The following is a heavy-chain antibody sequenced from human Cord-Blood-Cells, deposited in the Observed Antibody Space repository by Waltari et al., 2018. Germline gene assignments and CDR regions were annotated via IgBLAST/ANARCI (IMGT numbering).Heavy chain of an antibody. CDR1: GYSISSGYY. D-gene: IGHD6-6*01. V-gene: IGHV4-38-2*02. Sequence: QVQLQESGPGLVKPSETLSLTCTVSGYSISSGYYWGWIRQPPGKGLEWLGSIYHSGSTYYNPSLKSRVTISVDTSKNQFSRKLSSVTAADTAVYYCASIAARDAFDIWGQGTMVTVSS. J-gene: IGHJ3*02. CDR3: ASIAARDAFDI. CDR2: IYHSGST.